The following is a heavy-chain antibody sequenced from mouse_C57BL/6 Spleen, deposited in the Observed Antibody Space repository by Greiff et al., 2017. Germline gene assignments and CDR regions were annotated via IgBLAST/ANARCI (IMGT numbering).Heavy chain of an antibody. CDR2: IDPETGGT. CDR1: GYTFTAYE. Sequence: QVQLKQSGAELVRPGASVTLSCKASGYTFTAYEMHWVKQTPVHGLEWIGAIDPETGGTAYNQKFKGKAILTADKSSSTAYMELRSLTSEDSAVYYCTRSGDYDGLYYFDYWGQGTTLTVSS. D-gene: IGHD2-4*01. CDR3: TRSGDYDGLYYFDY. J-gene: IGHJ2*01. V-gene: IGHV1-15*01.